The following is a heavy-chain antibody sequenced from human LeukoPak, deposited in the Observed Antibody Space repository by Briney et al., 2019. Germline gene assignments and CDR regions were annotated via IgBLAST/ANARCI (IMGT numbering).Heavy chain of an antibody. J-gene: IGHJ4*01. CDR1: GFTFSSYG. Sequence: GGSLRLSCAASGFTFSSYGMSWVRQAPGKGLEWVSSISASGRSIYYADSVKGRFTTSRDNAKNSLYLQMNSLRAEDTAVYYCATMSGFDYWGQGTLVTVSS. CDR2: ISASGRSI. CDR3: ATMSGFDY. D-gene: IGHD3-10*02. V-gene: IGHV3-21*01.